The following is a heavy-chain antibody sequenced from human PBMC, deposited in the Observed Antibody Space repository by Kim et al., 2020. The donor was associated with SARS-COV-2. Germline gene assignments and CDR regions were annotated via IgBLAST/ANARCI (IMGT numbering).Heavy chain of an antibody. J-gene: IGHJ4*02. Sequence: SGSTNYNPSLKSRVTMSVDTSKNQFSLKLSSVTAADTAVYYCARGGTYLDWGQGTLVTVSS. D-gene: IGHD1-26*01. V-gene: IGHV4-4*07. CDR3: ARGGTYLD. CDR2: SGST.